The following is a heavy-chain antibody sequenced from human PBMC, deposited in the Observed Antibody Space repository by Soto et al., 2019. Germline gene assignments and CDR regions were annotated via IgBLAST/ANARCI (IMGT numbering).Heavy chain of an antibody. V-gene: IGHV1-18*01. J-gene: IGHJ4*02. D-gene: IGHD1-26*01. CDR2: ISAYTGNT. CDR1: GYTFPSYG. Sequence: QVQLVQSGAEMKKPGASVKVSCKASGYTFPSYGISWVRQSPGQGLVWMGWISAYTGNTHFAQKCPGRVTMTTDTSTTTAYMELRSLRSDDTAVYYCARTPAGGSSPLWGPGMLLTVSS. CDR3: ARTPAGGSSPL.